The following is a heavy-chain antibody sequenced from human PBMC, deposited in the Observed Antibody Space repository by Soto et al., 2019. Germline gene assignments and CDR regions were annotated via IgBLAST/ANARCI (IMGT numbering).Heavy chain of an antibody. CDR2: ISAHNGNT. Sequence: QVHLVQSGAEVKKPGASVKVSCKASGYTSTSYGITWVRQAPGQGLEWMGWISAHNGNTDYARKLQGRVIVTRDTSTSTAYMELRSLRSDDTAVYYCARGRYGDYWGQGALVTVSS. CDR3: ARGRYGDY. J-gene: IGHJ4*02. D-gene: IGHD1-1*01. CDR1: GYTSTSYG. V-gene: IGHV1-18*01.